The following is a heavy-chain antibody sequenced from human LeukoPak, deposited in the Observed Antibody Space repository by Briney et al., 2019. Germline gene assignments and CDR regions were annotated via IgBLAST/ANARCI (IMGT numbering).Heavy chain of an antibody. CDR3: TREGQRGYGFDY. D-gene: IGHD4-17*01. CDR1: GFAFSSYE. CDR2: ISISGDKI. V-gene: IGHV3-48*03. Sequence: GKSLRLSCETSGFAFSSYEMNWVRQTPGKGLQWVSYISISGDKIYYADSVKGRFIMSRDNAKNSLYLQMNTLRGDDTAVYYCTREGQRGYGFDYWGQGTLVSVSS. J-gene: IGHJ4*02.